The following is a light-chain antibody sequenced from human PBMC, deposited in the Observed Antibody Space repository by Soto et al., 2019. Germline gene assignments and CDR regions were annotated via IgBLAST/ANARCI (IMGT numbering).Light chain of an antibody. CDR1: SSDIGAFNY. Sequence: QAVRTEPACVSGYLGEAITISCTGSSSDIGAFNYVAWYQQHPGKAPKLIIHGVTNRPSGVSSRFSGSKSDYTASLTISGLQAEDEADYYCSSYTTAFFYVFGTGTKVTVL. CDR2: GVT. V-gene: IGLV2-14*01. CDR3: SSYTTAFFYV. J-gene: IGLJ1*01.